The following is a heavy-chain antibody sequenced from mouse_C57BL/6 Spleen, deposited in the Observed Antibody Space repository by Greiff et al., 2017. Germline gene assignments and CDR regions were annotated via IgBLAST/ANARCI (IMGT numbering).Heavy chain of an antibody. CDR1: GFTFSDYG. V-gene: IGHV5-17*01. CDR2: ISSGCSTI. CDR3: AMYFDV. Sequence: DVKLVESGGGLVKPGGSLKLSCAASGFTFSDYGMHWVRQAPEKGLEWVAYISSGCSTIYYADTVKGRFTISRDNATNTLFLQMTSLRSEDTAMYYCAMYFDVWGTGTTVTVSS. J-gene: IGHJ1*03.